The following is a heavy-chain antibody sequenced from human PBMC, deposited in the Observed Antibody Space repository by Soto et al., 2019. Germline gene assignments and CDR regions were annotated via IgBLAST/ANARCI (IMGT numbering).Heavy chain of an antibody. CDR2: IYTSGST. Sequence: QVQLQESGPGLVKPSETLSLTCTVSGGSISSYYWSWIRQPAGKGLVWIGRIYTSGSTNYNPSLKSRVTMAVDTSKNQFSLKLSSVTAADTAVYACARDLGSVVPFDPWGQGTLVTVSS. J-gene: IGHJ5*02. CDR3: ARDLGSVVPFDP. CDR1: GGSISSYY. D-gene: IGHD2-15*01. V-gene: IGHV4-4*07.